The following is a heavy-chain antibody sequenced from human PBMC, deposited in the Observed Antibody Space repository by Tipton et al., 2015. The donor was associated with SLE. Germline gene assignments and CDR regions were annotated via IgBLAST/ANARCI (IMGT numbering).Heavy chain of an antibody. Sequence: TLSLTCTVAGDSINSSSYYWAWIRQPPGKGLEWIGSIYFSGSSFYTPSLKSRVTMSIDTSKNHVSLRLISVTAADTAIYYCARHRVQSSGYFGSPFDFWGQGILVTVSS. CDR2: IYFSGSS. CDR3: ARHRVQSSGYFGSPFDF. D-gene: IGHD3-22*01. J-gene: IGHJ4*02. V-gene: IGHV4-39*07. CDR1: GDSINSSSYY.